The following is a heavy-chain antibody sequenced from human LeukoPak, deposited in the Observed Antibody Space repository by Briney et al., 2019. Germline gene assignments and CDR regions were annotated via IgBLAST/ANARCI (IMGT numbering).Heavy chain of an antibody. Sequence: PGGSLRLSCAASGFTFSSYWMSWVRQAPGKGLEWVANIKQDGSEKYYVDSVKGRFTISRDNAKNSLYLQMNSLRAEDTAVYYCARERGYSYGQEFDYWGQGALVTVSS. V-gene: IGHV3-7*01. CDR3: ARERGYSYGQEFDY. D-gene: IGHD5-18*01. CDR2: IKQDGSEK. J-gene: IGHJ4*02. CDR1: GFTFSSYW.